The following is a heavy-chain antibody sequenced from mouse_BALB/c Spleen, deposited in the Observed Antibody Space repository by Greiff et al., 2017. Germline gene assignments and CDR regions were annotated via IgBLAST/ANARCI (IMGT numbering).Heavy chain of an antibody. J-gene: IGHJ4*01. D-gene: IGHD3-3*01. CDR1: GYTFTDYN. Sequence: EVQLQQSGPELVKPGASVKIPCKASGYTFTDYNMDWVKQSHGKSLEWIGDINPNNGGTIYNQKFKGKATLTVAKSSSTAYMELRSLTSEDTAVYYCAREVGTYYYAMDYWGQGTSVTVSS. CDR2: INPNNGGT. CDR3: AREVGTYYYAMDY. V-gene: IGHV1-18*01.